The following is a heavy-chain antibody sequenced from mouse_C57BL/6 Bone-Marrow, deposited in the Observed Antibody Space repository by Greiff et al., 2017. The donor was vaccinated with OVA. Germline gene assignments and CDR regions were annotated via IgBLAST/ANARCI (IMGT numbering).Heavy chain of an antibody. J-gene: IGHJ4*01. Sequence: QVHVKQPGAELVKPGASVKSSCKASGYTFTSYWMHWVKQRPGQGLEWIGMIHPNSGSTNYNEKFKSKATLTVDKSSSTAYMQLSSLTSEDSAVYYCARWTTVVATKDAMDYWGQGTSVTVSS. CDR3: ARWTTVVATKDAMDY. D-gene: IGHD1-1*01. CDR2: IHPNSGST. CDR1: GYTFTSYW. V-gene: IGHV1-64*01.